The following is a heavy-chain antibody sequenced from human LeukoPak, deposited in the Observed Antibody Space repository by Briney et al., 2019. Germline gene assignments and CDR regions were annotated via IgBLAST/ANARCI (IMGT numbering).Heavy chain of an antibody. D-gene: IGHD3-16*01. CDR2: IKSKTDGGTT. Sequence: GGSLRLSCAASGFTFSNTWMSWVRQAPGKGLEWVGRIKSKTDGGTTDYAAPVKGRFTISRDDSKNTLYLPMNSLKTQDTAVYYCTPGLRGADTNWGLGTLVTVSS. J-gene: IGHJ4*02. CDR1: GFTFSNTW. V-gene: IGHV3-15*01. CDR3: TPGLRGADTN.